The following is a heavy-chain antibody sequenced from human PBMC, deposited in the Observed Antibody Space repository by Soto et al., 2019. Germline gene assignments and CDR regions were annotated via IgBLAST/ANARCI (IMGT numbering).Heavy chain of an antibody. J-gene: IGHJ4*02. CDR1: GFIFSSYG. Sequence: QVQLVESGGGVVQPGRSLRLSCAASGFIFSSYGMHWVRQALGKGLEWVAVISYDGSNKYYADSVKGRFTISRDNSKNTLYLQMNSLRAEDTAVYYCAKGKIAAAGVDWGQGTLVTVSS. CDR2: ISYDGSNK. D-gene: IGHD6-13*01. V-gene: IGHV3-30*18. CDR3: AKGKIAAAGVD.